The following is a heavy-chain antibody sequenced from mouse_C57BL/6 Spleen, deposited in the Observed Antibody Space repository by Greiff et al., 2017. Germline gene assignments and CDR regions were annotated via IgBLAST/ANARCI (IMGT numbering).Heavy chain of an antibody. CDR3: AGSSGSYFDY. J-gene: IGHJ2*01. CDR2: IYPRSGNT. D-gene: IGHD3-2*02. Sequence: VQLQESGAELARPGASVTLSCKASGYTFTSYGISWVKQRTGQGLEWIGEIYPRSGNTYYNEKFKGKATLTADKSSSTAYMELRSLTSEDSAVYFCAGSSGSYFDYWGQGTTLTVSS. CDR1: GYTFTSYG. V-gene: IGHV1-81*01.